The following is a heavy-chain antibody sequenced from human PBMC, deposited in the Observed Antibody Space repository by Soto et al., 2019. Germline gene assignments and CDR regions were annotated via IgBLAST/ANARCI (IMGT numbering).Heavy chain of an antibody. CDR3: ARDIVARHYYYYMDV. V-gene: IGHV4-59*01. J-gene: IGHJ6*03. CDR2: IYYSGST. Sequence: SQTLPLPCTVPGGSISSYYWTWIQQHTGKGLEWIGYIYYSGSTNYNPSLKSRVTISVDTSKNQFSLKLSSVTAADTAVYYCARDIVARHYYYYMDVWGKGTTVTVSS. D-gene: IGHD5-12*01. CDR1: GGSISSYY.